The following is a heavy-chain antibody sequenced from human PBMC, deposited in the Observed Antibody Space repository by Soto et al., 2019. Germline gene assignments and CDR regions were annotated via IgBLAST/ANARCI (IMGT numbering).Heavy chain of an antibody. CDR3: ARDLRSYAFWSGASRHYYYYGMDV. D-gene: IGHD3-3*01. Sequence: KPSETLSLTCTVSGGSISSYYWSWIRQPAGKGLEWIGRIYTSGSTNYNPSLKSRVTMSVDTSKNQFSLKLSSVTAADTAVYYCARDLRSYAFWSGASRHYYYYGMDVWGQGTTVTVSS. CDR1: GGSISSYY. CDR2: IYTSGST. J-gene: IGHJ6*02. V-gene: IGHV4-4*07.